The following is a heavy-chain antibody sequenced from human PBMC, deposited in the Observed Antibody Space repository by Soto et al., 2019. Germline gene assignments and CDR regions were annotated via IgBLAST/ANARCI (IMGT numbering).Heavy chain of an antibody. CDR3: AKDSILTGYYDFDY. D-gene: IGHD3-9*01. V-gene: IGHV3-23*01. J-gene: IGHJ4*02. CDR1: GFTFSSYA. CDR2: ISGSGGST. Sequence: VQLLESGGGLVQPGGSLRLSCAASGFTFSSYAMSWVRQAPGKGLAWVSAISGSGGSTYYADSVKGRFTISRDNTKNTLYLQMNSLRAEDTAVYYCAKDSILTGYYDFDYWGQGTLVTVSS.